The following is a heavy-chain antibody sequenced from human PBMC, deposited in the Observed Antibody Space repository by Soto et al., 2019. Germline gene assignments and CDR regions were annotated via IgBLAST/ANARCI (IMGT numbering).Heavy chain of an antibody. D-gene: IGHD6-13*01. J-gene: IGHJ4*02. Sequence: SLRLSCAASGFTFSSYWMHWVRQPPGKGPVWVSRINGDESDTSYADSVKGRFTISRDNAKNTLYLQMNSLRAEDTAVYYYTRGRQLSELDYWGQGTLVTVSP. V-gene: IGHV3-74*01. CDR1: GFTFSSYW. CDR2: INGDESDT. CDR3: TRGRQLSELDY.